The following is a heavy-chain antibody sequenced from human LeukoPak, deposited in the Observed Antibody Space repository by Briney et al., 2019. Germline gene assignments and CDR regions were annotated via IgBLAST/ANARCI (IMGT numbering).Heavy chain of an antibody. CDR3: ASGPNYYDSSSY. J-gene: IGHJ4*02. V-gene: IGHV4-31*11. CDR2: IYYSGST. CDR1: GGSISSGGYY. D-gene: IGHD3-22*01. Sequence: SETLSLTCAVYGGSISSGGYYWSWIRQHPGKGLEWIGYIYYSGSTYYNPSLKSRVTISVDTSKNQFSLKLSSVTAADTAVYYCASGPNYYDSSSYWGQGTLVTVSS.